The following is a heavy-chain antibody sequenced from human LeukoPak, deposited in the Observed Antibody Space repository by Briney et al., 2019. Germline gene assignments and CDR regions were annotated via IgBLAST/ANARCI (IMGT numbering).Heavy chain of an antibody. CDR1: GGTFSSYA. CDR3: ARAWEAVAGNYGVIDY. CDR2: IIPIFGTA. J-gene: IGHJ4*02. D-gene: IGHD1-7*01. Sequence: SVKVSCKASGGTFSSYAISWVRQAPGQGLEWMGGIIPIFGTANYAQKFQGRVTITADKSTSTAYMELSSLRSEDTAVYYCARAWEAVAGNYGVIDYWGQGTLVTVSS. V-gene: IGHV1-69*06.